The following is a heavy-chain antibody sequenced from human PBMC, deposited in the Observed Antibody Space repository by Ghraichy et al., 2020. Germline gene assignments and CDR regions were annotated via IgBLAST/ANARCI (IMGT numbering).Heavy chain of an antibody. D-gene: IGHD1-26*01. CDR3: ARLGGGWELGAYYFDY. Sequence: ESLNISCTVSGGSISSSSYYWGWIRQPPGKGLEWIGSIYYSGSTYYNPSLKSRVTISVDTSKNQFSLKLSSVTAADTAVYYCARLGGGWELGAYYFDYWGQGTLVTVSS. J-gene: IGHJ4*02. CDR2: IYYSGST. V-gene: IGHV4-39*01. CDR1: GGSISSSSYY.